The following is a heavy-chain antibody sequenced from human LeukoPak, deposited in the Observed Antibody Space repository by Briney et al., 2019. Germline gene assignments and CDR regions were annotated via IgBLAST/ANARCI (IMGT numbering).Heavy chain of an antibody. CDR1: GFTFSSYG. V-gene: IGHV3-30*02. D-gene: IGHD3-22*01. CDR2: IRYDGSNK. Sequence: PGGSLRLSCAASGFTFSSYGMHWVRQAPGKGLEWVAFIRYDGSNKHYADSVKGRFTISRDNSKNTLYLQMNSLRAEDTAVYYCAKDYQIYDSSGYFPMDVWGKGTTVTVSS. J-gene: IGHJ6*03. CDR3: AKDYQIYDSSGYFPMDV.